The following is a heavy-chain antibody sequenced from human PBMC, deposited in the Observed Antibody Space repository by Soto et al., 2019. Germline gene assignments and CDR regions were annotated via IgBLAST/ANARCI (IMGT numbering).Heavy chain of an antibody. CDR2: IYNRGNT. D-gene: IGHD6-13*01. J-gene: IGHJ6*02. CDR1: GGSISRTSSY. CDR3: ARQGGGSNSFYYYYGMDV. Sequence: SEPLSLTCTVSGGSISRTSSYSGCIRHPPGKGLGWIGSIYNRGNTYYNPSLKSRVTISVDTSKNQFSLKLSSVAAADTAVYYCARQGGGSNSFYYYYGMDVWGQGTTVTVS. V-gene: IGHV4-39*01.